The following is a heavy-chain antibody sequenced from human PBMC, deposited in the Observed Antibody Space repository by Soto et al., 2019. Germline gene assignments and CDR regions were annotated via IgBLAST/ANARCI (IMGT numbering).Heavy chain of an antibody. Sequence: GGSLRLSCAASGFTFSSYAMSWVRQAPGKGLEWVSAISGSGGSTYYADSVKGRFTISRDNSKNTLYLQMNSLRAEDTAVYYYAKGLRFLEWLLAQPLDYWGQGTLVTVSS. CDR2: ISGSGGST. V-gene: IGHV3-23*01. CDR1: GFTFSSYA. D-gene: IGHD3-3*01. CDR3: AKGLRFLEWLLAQPLDY. J-gene: IGHJ4*02.